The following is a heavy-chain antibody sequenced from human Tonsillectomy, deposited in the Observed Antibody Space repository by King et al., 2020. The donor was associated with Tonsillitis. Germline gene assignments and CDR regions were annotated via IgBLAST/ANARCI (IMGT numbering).Heavy chain of an antibody. CDR1: GDSISSSDHY. V-gene: IGHV4-39*01. Sequence: QLQESGPGVVKPSETLSLTCSVSGDSISSSDHYWAWIRQPPGKGLEWIGYMYYSGTIFYNPSLKSRITISDGTSENRFSLKLSSVTAADTAVYFCAGYVSGSFDYWGQGALVTVSS. CDR2: MYYSGTI. CDR3: AGYVSGSFDY. J-gene: IGHJ4*02. D-gene: IGHD1-26*01.